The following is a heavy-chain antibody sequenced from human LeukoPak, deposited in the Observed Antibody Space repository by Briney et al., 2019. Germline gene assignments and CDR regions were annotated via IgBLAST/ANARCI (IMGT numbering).Heavy chain of an antibody. CDR2: IYDSGST. V-gene: IGHV4-30-4*01. J-gene: IGHJ5*02. CDR3: ARSSRRRNWFDP. CDR1: GGSISSGDYY. Sequence: SETLFLICTVSGGSISSGDYYWNWIRQPPGKGLQWIGCIYDSGSTYYSPSLKSRLTISVDTSKNQFSLKLSSVTAADTAVYYCARSSRRRNWFDPWGQGTLVTVSS.